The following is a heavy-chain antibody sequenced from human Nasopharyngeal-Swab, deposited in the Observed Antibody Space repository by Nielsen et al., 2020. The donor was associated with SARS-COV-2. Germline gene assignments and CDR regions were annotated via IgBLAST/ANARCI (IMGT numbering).Heavy chain of an antibody. CDR1: GGSISSSRYY. CDR3: ARYVRILGYFDY. Sequence: SETLSLTCTVSGGSISSSRYYWGWIRQPPGKGLEWIGSIYYSGSTYYNPSLKSRVTISVDTSKNQFSLKLSSVTAADTAVYYCARYVRILGYFDYWGQGTLVTVSS. V-gene: IGHV4-39*07. J-gene: IGHJ4*02. D-gene: IGHD2-15*01. CDR2: IYYSGST.